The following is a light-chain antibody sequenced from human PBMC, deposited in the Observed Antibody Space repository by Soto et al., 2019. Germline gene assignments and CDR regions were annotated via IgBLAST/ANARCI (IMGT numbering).Light chain of an antibody. CDR1: QSISNW. CDR2: KAS. J-gene: IGKJ1*01. CDR3: QQYNTYSRT. V-gene: IGKV1-5*03. Sequence: DIQMTQSPSTLSASVGDRVTITCRASQSISNWLVWYQQKPGKAPKLLIYKASSLESGVPSRFSGSGSGTEFTLTISSLQPDDFATYYCQQYNTYSRTFGQGTKVEIK.